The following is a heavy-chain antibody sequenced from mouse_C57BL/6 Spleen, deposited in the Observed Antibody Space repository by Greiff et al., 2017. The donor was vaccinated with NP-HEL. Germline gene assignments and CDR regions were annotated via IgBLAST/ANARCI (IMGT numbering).Heavy chain of an antibody. Sequence: VKLVESGAELVKPGASVKISCKASGYAFSSYWMNWVKQRPGKGLEWIGQIYPGDGDTNYNGKFKGKATLTADKSSSTAYMQLSSLTSEDSAVYFCARDGTGDYAMDYWGQGTSVTVSS. D-gene: IGHD4-1*01. J-gene: IGHJ4*01. V-gene: IGHV1-80*01. CDR2: IYPGDGDT. CDR1: GYAFSSYW. CDR3: ARDGTGDYAMDY.